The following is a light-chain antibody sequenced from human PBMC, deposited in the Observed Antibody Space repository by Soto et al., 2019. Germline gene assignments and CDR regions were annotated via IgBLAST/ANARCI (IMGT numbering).Light chain of an antibody. CDR3: HQRSNWPLFT. CDR1: QTVSRY. J-gene: IGKJ4*01. CDR2: YAS. V-gene: IGKV3-11*01. Sequence: VLTQSPATLFLSPGERATLSCRASQTVSRYLAWYQQKPGQAPRLLIYYASNRATGIPARFSGSGSGTDYALTIISLEPEDFAVYYCHQRSNWPLFTFGGGTKVEI.